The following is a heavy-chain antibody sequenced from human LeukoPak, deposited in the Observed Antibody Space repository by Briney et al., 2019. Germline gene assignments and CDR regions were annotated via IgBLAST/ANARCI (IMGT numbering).Heavy chain of an antibody. CDR3: ARESTHHYFDY. V-gene: IGHV1-2*02. Sequence: ASVSVSCKASGYTFTGYYMHWVRQAPGQGVEWMGWINPNSGGTNYAQKFQGRVTMTRDTSISTAYMELSRLRSDDTAVYYCARESTHHYFDYWGQGTLVTVSS. D-gene: IGHD4-4*01. J-gene: IGHJ4*02. CDR1: GYTFTGYY. CDR2: INPNSGGT.